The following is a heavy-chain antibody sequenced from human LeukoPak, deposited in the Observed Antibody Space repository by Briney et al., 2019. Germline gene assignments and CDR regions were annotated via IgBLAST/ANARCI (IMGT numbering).Heavy chain of an antibody. CDR2: FDPEDGET. CDR1: GYTLTELS. CDR3: ATVPYGPSWFDP. J-gene: IGHJ5*02. V-gene: IGHV1-24*01. D-gene: IGHD3-10*01. Sequence: ASVKVSCKVSGYTLTELSMHWVRQAPGKGLEWMGGFDPEDGETIYAQKFQGRVTMTEDTSTDTAYMELSSLRSEDTAVYYCATVPYGPSWFDPWGQGTLVTVSS.